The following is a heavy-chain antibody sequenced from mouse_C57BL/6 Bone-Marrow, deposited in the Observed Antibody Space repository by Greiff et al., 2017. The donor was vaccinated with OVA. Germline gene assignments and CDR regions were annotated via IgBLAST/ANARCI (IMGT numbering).Heavy chain of an antibody. CDR3: ARGRDYHY. J-gene: IGHJ2*01. V-gene: IGHV1-82*01. CDR2: IYPGDGDT. D-gene: IGHD2-4*01. Sequence: QVQLQQSGPELVKPGASVKISCKASGYAFSSSWMNWVKQRPGKGLEWIGRIYPGDGDTNYNGKFKGKATLTADKSSSTAYMQLSSLTSEDSAVYFCARGRDYHYWGQGTTLTVSS. CDR1: GYAFSSSW.